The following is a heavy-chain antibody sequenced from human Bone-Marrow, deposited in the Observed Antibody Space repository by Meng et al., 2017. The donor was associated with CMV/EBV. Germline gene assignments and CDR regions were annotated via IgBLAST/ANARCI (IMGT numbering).Heavy chain of an antibody. V-gene: IGHV1-69*04. Sequence: SVKVSCKASGGSFSTYTISWVRQAPGQGPEWMGRFIPMLGIANYAQKFQGRVTITADKSTSTVYMELSGLRSEDTAVYYCARDTSEGTRWFYFDYWGQGTLVTVSS. CDR2: FIPMLGIA. CDR1: GGSFSTYT. CDR3: ARDTSEGTRWFYFDY. D-gene: IGHD1-7*01. J-gene: IGHJ4*02.